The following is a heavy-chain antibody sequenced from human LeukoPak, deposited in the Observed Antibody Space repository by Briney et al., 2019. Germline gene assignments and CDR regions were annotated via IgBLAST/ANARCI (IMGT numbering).Heavy chain of an antibody. CDR3: AKDRSVTYGSGSYLTPPDY. CDR1: AFTFSSYA. Sequence: GGSLRLSCAASAFTFSSYAMSWVRQAPGKGLERVSAISGSGGSTYYADSVKGRFTISRDNSKNTLYLQMNSLRAEDTAVYYCAKDRSVTYGSGSYLTPPDYWRQGTLVTVSS. V-gene: IGHV3-23*01. J-gene: IGHJ4*02. CDR2: ISGSGGST. D-gene: IGHD3-10*01.